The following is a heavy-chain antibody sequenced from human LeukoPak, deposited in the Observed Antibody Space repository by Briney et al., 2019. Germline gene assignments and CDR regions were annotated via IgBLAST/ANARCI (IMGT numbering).Heavy chain of an antibody. CDR2: ISYDGSNK. CDR1: GFTFSSYG. CDR3: AKDDRGYYYGSGSYLGSAFDI. J-gene: IGHJ3*02. Sequence: GGSLRLSCAASGFTFSSYGMHWVRQAPGKGLEWLAVISYDGSNKYYADSVKGRFTISRDNSKNTLYLQMNSLRAEDTAVYYCAKDDRGYYYGSGSYLGSAFDIWGQGTMVTVSS. V-gene: IGHV3-30*18. D-gene: IGHD3-10*01.